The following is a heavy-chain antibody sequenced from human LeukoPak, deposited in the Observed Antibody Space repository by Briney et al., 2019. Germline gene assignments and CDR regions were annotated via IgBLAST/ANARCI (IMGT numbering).Heavy chain of an antibody. CDR1: GFTFSNAW. CDR2: IKSKTDGGTT. CDR3: TTEVPPPHDNIAVAGLVDY. J-gene: IGHJ4*02. Sequence: GGSLGLSCAASGFTFSNAWMSWVRQATGKGLEWDGRIKSKTDGGTTDYAASVKGRFTISRDDSKNTLYLQMNSLKTEDTAVYYCTTEVPPPHDNIAVAGLVDYWGQGTLVTVSS. D-gene: IGHD6-19*01. V-gene: IGHV3-15*01.